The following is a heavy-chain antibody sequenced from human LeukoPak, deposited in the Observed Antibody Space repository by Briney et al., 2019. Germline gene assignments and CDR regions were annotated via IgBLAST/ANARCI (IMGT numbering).Heavy chain of an antibody. J-gene: IGHJ3*02. CDR2: ISYDGSNK. Sequence: GGSLRLSCAAFGFTFSSYAMHWVRQAPGKGLEWVAVISYDGSNKYYADSVKGRFTISRDNSKNTLYLQMNSLRAEDTAVYYCARPGGYDSSGYYYSHAFDIWGQGTMVTVSS. D-gene: IGHD3-22*01. V-gene: IGHV3-30-3*01. CDR1: GFTFSSYA. CDR3: ARPGGYDSSGYYYSHAFDI.